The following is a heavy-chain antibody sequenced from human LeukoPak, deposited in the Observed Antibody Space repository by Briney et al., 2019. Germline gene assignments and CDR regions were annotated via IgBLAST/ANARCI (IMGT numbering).Heavy chain of an antibody. CDR3: AKDDGGYCSGGSCYATDY. Sequence: GGSLRLSCAASGFTFSSYGMHWVRQAPGKGLEWVAYIQYDGSNEQYADSVKGRFSISRDSSKNILYLQMNSLRAEDTAVYYCAKDDGGYCSGGSCYATDYWGQGTLVTVSS. D-gene: IGHD2-15*01. CDR2: IQYDGSNE. V-gene: IGHV3-30*02. CDR1: GFTFSSYG. J-gene: IGHJ4*01.